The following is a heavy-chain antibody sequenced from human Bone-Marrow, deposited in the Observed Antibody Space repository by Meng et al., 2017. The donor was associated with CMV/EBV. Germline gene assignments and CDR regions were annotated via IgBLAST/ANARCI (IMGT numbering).Heavy chain of an antibody. J-gene: IGHJ6*02. CDR3: ARDRCSSTSCYGPYYGMDV. Sequence: GSLRLSCTVSGGSISSSSYYWGWIRQPPGKGLEWIGSIYYSGSTYYNPSLKSRVTISVDTSKNQFSLKLSSVTAADTVVYYCARDRCSSTSCYGPYYGMDVWGQGTTVTVSS. V-gene: IGHV4-39*07. CDR1: GGSISSSSYY. CDR2: IYYSGST. D-gene: IGHD2-2*01.